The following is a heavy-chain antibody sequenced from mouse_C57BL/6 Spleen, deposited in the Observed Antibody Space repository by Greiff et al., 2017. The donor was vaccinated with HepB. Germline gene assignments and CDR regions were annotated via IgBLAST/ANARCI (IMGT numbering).Heavy chain of an antibody. J-gene: IGHJ2*01. CDR2: IDPSDSYT. CDR3: ARTDNNSYFDY. CDR1: GYTFTSYW. Sequence: QVQLKESGAELVMPGASVKLSCKASGYTFTSYWMHWVKQRPGQGLEWIGEIDPSDSYTNYNQKFKGKSTLTVDKSSSTAYMQLSSLTSEDSAVYYCARTDNNSYFDYWGQGTTLTVSS. D-gene: IGHD1-1*01. V-gene: IGHV1-69*01.